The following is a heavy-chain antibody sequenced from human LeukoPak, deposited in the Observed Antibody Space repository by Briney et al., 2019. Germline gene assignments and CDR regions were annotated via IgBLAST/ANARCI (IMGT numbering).Heavy chain of an antibody. CDR2: IYYSGST. CDR3: ARHGYYDILTGYYPYNWFDP. CDR1: GGSISSSRYY. Sequence: SETLSLTCTVSGGSISSSRYYWGWIRQPPGKGLEWIGSIYYSGSTYYNPSLKSRVTISVDTSKNQFSLKLSSVTAADTAVYYCARHGYYDILTGYYPYNWFDPWGQGTLVTVSS. J-gene: IGHJ5*02. V-gene: IGHV4-39*01. D-gene: IGHD3-9*01.